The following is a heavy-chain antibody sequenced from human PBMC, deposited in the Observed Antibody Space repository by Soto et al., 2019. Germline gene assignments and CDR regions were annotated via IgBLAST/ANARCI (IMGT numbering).Heavy chain of an antibody. Sequence: QVQLVQSGAEVKRPGSSVKVSCESSGDTFNSYVISWVRQAPGQGLEWMGGIIPIIGVTHYAQKFQGRVTISGLSSTGTAYMELTNLGFEDTALYYCARESLGAKGADHWGQGTLVTVSS. D-gene: IGHD3-16*01. J-gene: IGHJ4*02. CDR2: IIPIIGVT. V-gene: IGHV1-69*17. CDR1: GDTFNSYV. CDR3: ARESLGAKGADH.